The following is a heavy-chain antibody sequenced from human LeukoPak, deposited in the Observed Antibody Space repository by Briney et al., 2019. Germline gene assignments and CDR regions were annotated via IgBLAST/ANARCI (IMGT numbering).Heavy chain of an antibody. D-gene: IGHD4-17*01. CDR2: TNTDESST. J-gene: IGHJ3*02. CDR3: ATRTVTTLSSFDN. Sequence: GGSLRLSCAASGVTFSSYWMHWVRQAPGKGLVWVSRTNTDESSTRYADSVKGRFTISRDNAKNTLYLQMNSLRAEDTAVYYCATRTVTTLSSFDNWGQGTMVTVSS. V-gene: IGHV3-74*01. CDR1: GVTFSSYW.